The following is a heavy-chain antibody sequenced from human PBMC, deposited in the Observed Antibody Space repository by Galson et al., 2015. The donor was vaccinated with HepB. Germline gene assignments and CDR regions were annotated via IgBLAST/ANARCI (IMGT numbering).Heavy chain of an antibody. Sequence: SVKVSCKASGYTFTSYVISWVRQAPGQGLEWLGRISGYNGHTNYAPNLQNKVTTTTDTSTSTAYLELRRLKSDDTAIYYCARGGTGSDYWGQGTLVTVSS. J-gene: IGHJ4*02. CDR3: ARGGTGSDY. D-gene: IGHD6-19*01. CDR2: ISGYNGHT. V-gene: IGHV1-18*04. CDR1: GYTFTSYV.